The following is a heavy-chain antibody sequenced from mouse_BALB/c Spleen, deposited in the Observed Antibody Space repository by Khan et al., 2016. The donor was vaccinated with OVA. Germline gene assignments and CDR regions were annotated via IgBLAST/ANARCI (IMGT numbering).Heavy chain of an antibody. Sequence: EVELVESGGDLVKPGGSLKLSCAASGFTFSTYGMSWVRQTPDMRLEWVATISSGGHYTYYPDSVKGRFTISRDNAKNPLYLQMRSLKSEDTAIYYCARLAYYYNSEGFAYWGQGILVTVSA. D-gene: IGHD1-1*01. J-gene: IGHJ3*01. CDR2: ISSGGHYT. V-gene: IGHV5-6*01. CDR3: ARLAYYYNSEGFAY. CDR1: GFTFSTYG.